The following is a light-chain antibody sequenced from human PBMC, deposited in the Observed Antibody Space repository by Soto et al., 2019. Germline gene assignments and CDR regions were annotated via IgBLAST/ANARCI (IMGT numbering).Light chain of an antibody. CDR2: GAS. V-gene: IGKV3-20*01. Sequence: EIVLTQSPGTLSLSPGERATLSCRASQSVSSSYLAWYQQKPGQAPRLLIYGASSRATGIPDRFSGSGSGTGFTLTISRPEPEDFAVYYCQQYGSSPYTFGQGTTLEIK. CDR3: QQYGSSPYT. J-gene: IGKJ2*01. CDR1: QSVSSSY.